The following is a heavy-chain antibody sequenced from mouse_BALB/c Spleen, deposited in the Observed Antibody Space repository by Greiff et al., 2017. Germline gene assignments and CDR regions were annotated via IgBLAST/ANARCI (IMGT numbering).Heavy chain of an antibody. V-gene: IGHV3-6*02. D-gene: IGHD6-1*01. J-gene: IGHJ2*01. CDR1: GYSITSGYY. Sequence: ESGPGLVKPSQSLSLTCSVTGYSITSGYYWNWIRQFPGNKLEWMGYISYDGSNNYNPSLKNRISITRDTSKNQFFLKLNSVTTEDTATYYCARHNYLDYWGQGTTLTVAS. CDR3: ARHNYLDY. CDR2: ISYDGSN.